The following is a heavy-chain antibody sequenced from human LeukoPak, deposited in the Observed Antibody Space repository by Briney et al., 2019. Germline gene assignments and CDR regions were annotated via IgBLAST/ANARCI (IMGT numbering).Heavy chain of an antibody. V-gene: IGHV1-69*13. J-gene: IGHJ4*02. CDR2: IIPIFGTA. CDR1: GGTFSSYA. CDR3: ASSTPYSSSWYYFDY. Sequence: ASVKVSCKASGGTFSSYAISWVRQAPGQGLEWMGGIIPIFGTANYAQKFQGRVTITADESTSTAYMELRSLRSDDTAVYYCASSTPYSSSWYYFDYWGQGTLVTVSS. D-gene: IGHD6-13*01.